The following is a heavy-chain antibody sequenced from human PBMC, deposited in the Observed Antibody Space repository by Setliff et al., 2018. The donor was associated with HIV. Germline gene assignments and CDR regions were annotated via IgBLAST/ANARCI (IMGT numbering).Heavy chain of an antibody. J-gene: IGHJ5*02. CDR2: INPDSGST. CDR3: ARQGAAADGFDP. Sequence: ASVKVSCKASGYTFTGYYMHWVRQAPGQGLEWMGWINPDSGSTNYAQKFQGWVTMTRDTSITTAYMELSRLTSDDTAVYYCARQGAAADGFDPWGQGTLVTVPQ. D-gene: IGHD6-13*01. CDR1: GYTFTGYY. V-gene: IGHV1-2*04.